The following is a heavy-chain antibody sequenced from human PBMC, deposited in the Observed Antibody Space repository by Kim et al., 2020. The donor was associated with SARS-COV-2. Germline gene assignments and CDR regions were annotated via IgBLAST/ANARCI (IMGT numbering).Heavy chain of an antibody. V-gene: IGHV4-39*01. CDR1: GGSISSSSYY. Sequence: SETLSLTCTVSGGSISSSSYYWGWIRQPPGKGLEWIGSIYYSGSTYYNPSLKSRVTISVDTSKNQFSLKLSSVTAADTAVYYCARQFLSGIAAAGTFLVGNDRFDPWGQGTLVTVSS. J-gene: IGHJ5*02. CDR2: IYYSGST. D-gene: IGHD6-13*01. CDR3: ARQFLSGIAAAGTFLVGNDRFDP.